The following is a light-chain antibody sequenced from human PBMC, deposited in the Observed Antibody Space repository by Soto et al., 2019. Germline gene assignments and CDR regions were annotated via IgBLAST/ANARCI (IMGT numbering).Light chain of an antibody. CDR2: DAS. CDR1: ESVRRY. V-gene: IGKV3-11*01. J-gene: IGKJ4*01. CDR3: QQGYIWPLT. Sequence: EVVLTQSPAILSLSPGERATLSCRASESVRRYLAWYEQKPGQAPRLLIYDASNRATGIPARFSGSGSGTDFTLTISSLEPEDFAVYYCQQGYIWPLTFGGGTKVDIK.